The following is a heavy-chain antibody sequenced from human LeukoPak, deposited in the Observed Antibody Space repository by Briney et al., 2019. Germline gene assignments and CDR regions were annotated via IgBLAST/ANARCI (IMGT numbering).Heavy chain of an antibody. Sequence: GGSLRLSCAASGLIVSSNYMSWVRQAPGEGLEWVSVIYSGGGGGSTYYADSVKGRFTIFRDNSKNTLYLQMNSLRAEDTAVYYCARDRITMVRGVIIKLYGMDVWGKGTTVTVSS. CDR2: IYSGGGGGST. CDR3: ARDRITMVRGVIIKLYGMDV. D-gene: IGHD3-10*01. CDR1: GLIVSSNY. J-gene: IGHJ6*04. V-gene: IGHV3-53*01.